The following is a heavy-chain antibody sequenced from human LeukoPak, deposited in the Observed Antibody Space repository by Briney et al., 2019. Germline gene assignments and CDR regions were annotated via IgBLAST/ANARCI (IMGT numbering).Heavy chain of an antibody. J-gene: IGHJ4*02. Sequence: GGSLRLSCAASGFTFSDYYMSWIRQAPGKGLEWVSYISSSGSTIYYADSVKGRFTISRDNAKNSLYLQMNSLRAEDTAVYYCARDRGAPTSSPYDFWSGSYFDYWGQGTLVTVSS. CDR1: GFTFSDYY. CDR3: ARDRGAPTSSPYDFWSGSYFDY. V-gene: IGHV3-11*01. CDR2: ISSSGSTI. D-gene: IGHD3-3*01.